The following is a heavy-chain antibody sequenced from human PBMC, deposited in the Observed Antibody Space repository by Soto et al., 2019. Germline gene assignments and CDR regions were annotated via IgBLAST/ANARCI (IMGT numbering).Heavy chain of an antibody. CDR1: GATFTSTA. J-gene: IGHJ6*02. D-gene: IGHD6-13*01. CDR2: IIPVLGTP. V-gene: IGHV1-69*01. Sequence: QVLLVQSSAEVKKPGSSVKVSCKASGATFTSTAFSWVRQAPGQGLEWMGGIIPVLGTPNYAQKFQARLTVTADASTNTVHMELSSLRSDDTAVYYCASSAGLDHLLNYYGLNVWGHGTTVTVSS. CDR3: ASSAGLDHLLNYYGLNV.